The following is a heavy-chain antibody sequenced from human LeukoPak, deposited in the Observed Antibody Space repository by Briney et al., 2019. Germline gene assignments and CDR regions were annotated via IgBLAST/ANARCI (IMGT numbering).Heavy chain of an antibody. CDR2: ISGSGSST. CDR1: GFTLSSYA. J-gene: IGHJ4*02. V-gene: IGHV3-23*01. D-gene: IGHD2-21*02. Sequence: GGSLRLSCAASGFTLSSYAMAWVRQAPGKGLQWVSAISGSGSSTYYADSVKGRFTISRDNSKNTLFLQMNSLGAEDTAVYYCAGSSCGGNCYSGFDYWGQGTLVTVSS. CDR3: AGSSCGGNCYSGFDY.